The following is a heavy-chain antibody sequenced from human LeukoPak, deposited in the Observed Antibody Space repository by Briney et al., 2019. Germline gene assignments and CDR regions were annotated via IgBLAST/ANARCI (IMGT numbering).Heavy chain of an antibody. CDR1: GGSFSGYY. Sequence: PSETLSLTCAVYGGSFSGYYWSWIRQPPGKGLEWIGEINHSGSTNYNPSLKSRVTISVDTSKNQFSLKLSSVTAADTAVYYCARRSHSSSWIRQGVLDWFDPWGQGTLVTVSS. V-gene: IGHV4-34*01. CDR2: INHSGST. J-gene: IGHJ5*02. CDR3: ARRSHSSSWIRQGVLDWFDP. D-gene: IGHD6-13*01.